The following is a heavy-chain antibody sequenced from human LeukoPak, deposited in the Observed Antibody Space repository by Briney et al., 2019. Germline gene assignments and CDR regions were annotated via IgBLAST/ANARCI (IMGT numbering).Heavy chain of an antibody. V-gene: IGHV1-18*04. CDR3: ARDTCSGGSCYSTINDY. J-gene: IGHJ4*02. CDR2: ITAYNGNT. Sequence: GASVKVSCKASGNTFTSYGISWGRQAPGQGLDWMGWITAYNGNTNYAQKLQGRVTMTTDTSTSTAYMELRSLRSDDTAVYYCARDTCSGGSCYSTINDYWGQGTLVTVSS. CDR1: GNTFTSYG. D-gene: IGHD2-15*01.